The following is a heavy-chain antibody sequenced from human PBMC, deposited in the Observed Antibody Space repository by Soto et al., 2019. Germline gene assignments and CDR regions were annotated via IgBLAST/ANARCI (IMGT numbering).Heavy chain of an antibody. V-gene: IGHV3-23*01. CDR2: ISVSGGST. D-gene: IGHD3-10*01. Sequence: EVQLLESGGGLVQPGGSLRLSCAASGFTFSSYAMSWVRKAPGKRLERVPDISVSGGSTYYADSVKGLFTISRYNSNSTRYLQKYSLRAENTAVYDCAKVDRLWCGEFPGYWGQGTLVTVSS. J-gene: IGHJ4*02. CDR3: AKVDRLWCGEFPGY. CDR1: GFTFSSYA.